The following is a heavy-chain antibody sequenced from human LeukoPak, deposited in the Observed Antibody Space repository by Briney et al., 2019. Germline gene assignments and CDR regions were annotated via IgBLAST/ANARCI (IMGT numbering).Heavy chain of an antibody. CDR3: AKGRDGYNRYDY. D-gene: IGHD5-24*01. CDR2: VSGSGGST. Sequence: PGGSLRFSCAASGFTFSSYAMSWVRQAPGKGLEWVSAVSGSGGSTYYADSVKGRFTISRDNSKNTLYLQMNSLRAEDTAVYYCAKGRDGYNRYDYWGQGTLVTVSS. CDR1: GFTFSSYA. J-gene: IGHJ4*02. V-gene: IGHV3-23*01.